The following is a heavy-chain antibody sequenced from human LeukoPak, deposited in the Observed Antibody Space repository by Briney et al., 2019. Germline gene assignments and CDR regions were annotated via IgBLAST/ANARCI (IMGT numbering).Heavy chain of an antibody. CDR2: IYYSGST. CDR3: ARKYDSSAEDAFDI. Sequence: SETLSLTCTVSGGPISSYCWSWIRQPPGKGLEWIGYIYYSGSTNYNPSLKSRVTISVDTSKNQFSLKLSSVTAADTAVYYCARKYDSSAEDAFDIWGQGTMVTVSS. D-gene: IGHD3-22*01. V-gene: IGHV4-59*01. CDR1: GGPISSYC. J-gene: IGHJ3*02.